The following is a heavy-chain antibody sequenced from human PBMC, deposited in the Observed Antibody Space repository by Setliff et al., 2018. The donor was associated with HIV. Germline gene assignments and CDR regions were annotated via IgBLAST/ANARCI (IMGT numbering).Heavy chain of an antibody. Sequence: KASGGTFSSYAISWVRQAPGQGLEWMGGIIPIYGTANYAQKFQGRVTITTDESTSTAYMDLSSLRSEDTAVYYCARDSGVSSGWENWFDSWGQGTLVTVSS. CDR1: GGTFSSYA. D-gene: IGHD6-19*01. CDR2: IIPIYGTA. V-gene: IGHV1-69*05. J-gene: IGHJ5*01. CDR3: ARDSGVSSGWENWFDS.